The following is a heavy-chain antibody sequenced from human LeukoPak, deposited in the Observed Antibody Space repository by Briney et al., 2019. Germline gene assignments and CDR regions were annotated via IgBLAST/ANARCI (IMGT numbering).Heavy chain of an antibody. J-gene: IGHJ4*02. CDR2: INHSGST. Sequence: SETLSLTCAVYGGSFSGYYWSWIRQPPGKGLEWIGEINHSGSTNYNPSLKSRVTISVDTSKNQFSLKLSSVTAADTAVYYCATGSWPYGSGSYLTYWGQGTLVTVSS. D-gene: IGHD3-10*01. CDR1: GGSFSGYY. V-gene: IGHV4-34*01. CDR3: ATGSWPYGSGSYLTY.